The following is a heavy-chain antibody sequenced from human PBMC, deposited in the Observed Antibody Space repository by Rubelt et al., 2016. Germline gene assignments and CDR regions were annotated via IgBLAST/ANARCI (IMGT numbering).Heavy chain of an antibody. D-gene: IGHD3-10*01. Sequence: GRFTISRDNAKNSLYLQMNSLRAEDTALYYCAKGTEGGASGYGSGGYYPYYFDYWGQGTLVTVSS. CDR3: AKGTEGGASGYGSGGYYPYYFDY. J-gene: IGHJ4*02. V-gene: IGHV3-9*01.